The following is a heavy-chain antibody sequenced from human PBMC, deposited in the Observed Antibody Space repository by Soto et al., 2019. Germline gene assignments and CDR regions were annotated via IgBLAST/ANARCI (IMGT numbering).Heavy chain of an antibody. J-gene: IGHJ3*02. CDR3: ARGGRRIRGAFDI. V-gene: IGHV3-30*09. CDR2: ISYNGLSQ. Sequence: QGQLMESGGGVVQPGKSLRLSCAASGFSFSSYSLHWVRQAPGKGLEWVAVISYNGLSQFYADSVRGRLAISRDNAKNTLYLKMNSLRDEDTAVYFCARGGRRIRGAFDIWGQGTRVNVSS. CDR1: GFSFSSYS.